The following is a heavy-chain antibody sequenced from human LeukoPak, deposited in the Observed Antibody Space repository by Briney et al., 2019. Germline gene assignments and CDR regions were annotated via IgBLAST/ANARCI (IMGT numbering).Heavy chain of an antibody. CDR3: ARDHGTLRYYGMDV. J-gene: IGHJ6*02. V-gene: IGHV3-23*01. CDR2: ISGNGGST. CDR1: GFTFSSNA. Sequence: PGGSLRLSCAASGFTFSSNAMNWVRQAPGKGLEWVSGISGNGGSTYYADSVKGRFTISRDNSKNTLYLQMNSLRAEDTAVYYCARDHGTLRYYGMDVWGQGTTVTVSS. D-gene: IGHD6-13*01.